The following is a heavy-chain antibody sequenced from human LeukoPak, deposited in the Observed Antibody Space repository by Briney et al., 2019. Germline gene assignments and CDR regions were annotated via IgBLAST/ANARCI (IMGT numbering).Heavy chain of an antibody. D-gene: IGHD6-6*01. CDR3: ASARDSSSSVDY. J-gene: IGHJ4*02. CDR1: GGSFSGYY. Sequence: SETLSLTCAVYGGSFSGYYWSWIRQPPGKGLEWIGEINHSGSTNYNPSLKSRVTISVDTSKNQFSLKLSSVTAADTAVYYCASARDSSSSVDYWGQGTLVTVSS. V-gene: IGHV4-34*01. CDR2: INHSGST.